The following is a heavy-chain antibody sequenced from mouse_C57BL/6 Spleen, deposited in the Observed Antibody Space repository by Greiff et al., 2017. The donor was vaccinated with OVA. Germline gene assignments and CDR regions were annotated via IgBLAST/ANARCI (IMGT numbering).Heavy chain of an antibody. D-gene: IGHD1-3*01. CDR3: TRERGNNEPFAY. V-gene: IGHV5-9-1*02. CDR1: GFTFSSYA. Sequence: EVQRVESGEGLVKPGGSLKLSCAASGFTFSSYAMSWVRQTPEKRLEWVAYISSGGDYIYYADTVKGRFTISRDNARNTLYLQMSSLKSEDTTMYYCTRERGNNEPFAYWGQGTLVTVSA. CDR2: ISSGGDYI. J-gene: IGHJ3*01.